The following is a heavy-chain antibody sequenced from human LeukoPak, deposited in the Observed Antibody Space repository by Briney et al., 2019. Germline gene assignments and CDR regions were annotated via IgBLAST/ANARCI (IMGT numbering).Heavy chain of an antibody. Sequence: ASVKVSCKVSGYTLTELSIHWVRQAPGQGLEWMGWINPNSGGTNYAQKFQGRVTMTRDTSISTAYMELSRLRSDDTAVYYCARLVRDAFDIWGQGTMVTVSS. V-gene: IGHV1-2*02. J-gene: IGHJ3*02. D-gene: IGHD3-9*01. CDR3: ARLVRDAFDI. CDR2: INPNSGGT. CDR1: GYTLTELS.